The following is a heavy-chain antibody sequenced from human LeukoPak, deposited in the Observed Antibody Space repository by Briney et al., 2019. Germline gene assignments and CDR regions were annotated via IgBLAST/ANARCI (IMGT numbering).Heavy chain of an antibody. D-gene: IGHD5-18*01. CDR2: IIPIFGTA. J-gene: IGHJ4*02. CDR3: ARTAVDTAILYYFDY. V-gene: IGHV1-69*05. Sequence: GASVKVSCKASGYAFTSYAMNWVRQAPGQGLEWMGGIIPIFGTANYAQKFQGRVTITTDESTSTAYMELSSLRSEDTAVYYCARTAVDTAILYYFDYWGQGTLVTVSS. CDR1: GYAFTSYA.